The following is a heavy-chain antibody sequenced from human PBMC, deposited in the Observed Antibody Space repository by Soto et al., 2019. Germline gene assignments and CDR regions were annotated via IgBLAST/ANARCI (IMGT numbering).Heavy chain of an antibody. CDR2: IIPIFGTA. V-gene: IGHV1-69*01. D-gene: IGHD3-22*01. J-gene: IGHJ4*02. Sequence: QVQLVQSGAEVKKPGSSVKVSCKASGGTFSGYAISWVRQAPGQGLEWMGGIIPIFGTANYAQKFQGRVTITADESTSTAYMELSSLRSDDTAVYYCARDYYDSSGYYHFDYWGQGTLVTVSS. CDR3: ARDYYDSSGYYHFDY. CDR1: GGTFSGYA.